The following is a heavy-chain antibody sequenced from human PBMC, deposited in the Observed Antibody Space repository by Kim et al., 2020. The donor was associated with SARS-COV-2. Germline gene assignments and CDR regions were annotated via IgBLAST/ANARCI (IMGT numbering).Heavy chain of an antibody. J-gene: IGHJ4*02. Sequence: DSVKGRFTISRDNSKNTLYLQMNSLRAEDTAVYYCAKVGSDYGPLYYFDYWGQGTLVTVSS. CDR3: AKVGSDYGPLYYFDY. V-gene: IGHV3-23*01. D-gene: IGHD4-17*01.